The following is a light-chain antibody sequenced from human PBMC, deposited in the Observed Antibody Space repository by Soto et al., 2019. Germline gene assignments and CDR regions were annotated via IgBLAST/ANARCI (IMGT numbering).Light chain of an antibody. Sequence: EIVLTQSPGTLSLSPGERATVSCRASQSVGSTYLAWYQQKPGQAPRLLIYGASSRATGTPDRFSGSGSGADFTLTISRLEPEDFAVYYCQHYGSSRTFGQGTKVDIK. CDR1: QSVGSTY. CDR2: GAS. V-gene: IGKV3-20*01. CDR3: QHYGSSRT. J-gene: IGKJ1*01.